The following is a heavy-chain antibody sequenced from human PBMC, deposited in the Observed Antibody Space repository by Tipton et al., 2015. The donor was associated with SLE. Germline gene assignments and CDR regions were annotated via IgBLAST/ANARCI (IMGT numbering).Heavy chain of an antibody. CDR3: ARVDYGDYGGGAFDI. CDR2: IYYSGST. J-gene: IGHJ3*02. Sequence: TLSLTCTVSGGSISSYYWSWIRQPPGKGLEWIGYIYYSGSTNYNPSLKSRVTISVDTSKNQFSLKLSSVTAADTAAYYCARVDYGDYGGGAFDIWGQGAMVTVSS. CDR1: GGSISSYY. V-gene: IGHV4-59*01. D-gene: IGHD4-17*01.